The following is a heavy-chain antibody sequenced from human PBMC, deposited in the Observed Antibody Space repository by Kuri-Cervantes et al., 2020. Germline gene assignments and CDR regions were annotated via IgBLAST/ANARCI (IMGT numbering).Heavy chain of an antibody. CDR2: IIPIFGTA. CDR3: ARDPGGIAAAGTGGGFDP. Sequence: SVKVSCKASGGTFSSYAISWVRQAPGQGLEWMGGIIPIFGTANYAQKFQGRVTITTDESTSTAYMELSSLRSEDTAVYYCARDPGGIAAAGTGGGFDPWGQGTLVTVSS. CDR1: GGTFSSYA. V-gene: IGHV1-69*05. D-gene: IGHD6-13*01. J-gene: IGHJ5*02.